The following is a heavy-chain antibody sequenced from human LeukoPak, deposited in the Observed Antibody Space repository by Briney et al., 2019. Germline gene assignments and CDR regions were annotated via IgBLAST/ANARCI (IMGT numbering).Heavy chain of an antibody. Sequence: GGSLRLSCAASGFTFSSYWMHWVRQAPGKGLVWVSRIKSDGSTNYADSVKGRFTISRDNAKNTVSLKMNRLRAEDTGVYYCARAPSEIGGYYPEYFRHWGQGTLVTVSS. CDR2: IKSDGST. V-gene: IGHV3-74*01. J-gene: IGHJ1*01. CDR3: ARAPSEIGGYYPEYFRH. CDR1: GFTFSSYW. D-gene: IGHD3-22*01.